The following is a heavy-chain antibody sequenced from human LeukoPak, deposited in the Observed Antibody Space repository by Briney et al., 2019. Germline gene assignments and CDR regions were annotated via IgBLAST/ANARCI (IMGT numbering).Heavy chain of an antibody. CDR1: GGSISSSSYY. Sequence: SETLSLTCTVSGGSISSSSYYWGWIRQPPGKGLEWIGSIYYTGSTYYNPSLKSRVTISVDTSKNQFSLKLTSVTAADTAVYFCARPYSYGSYSFDYWGQGTLVTVSS. V-gene: IGHV4-39*01. D-gene: IGHD3-16*01. CDR3: ARPYSYGSYSFDY. J-gene: IGHJ4*02. CDR2: IYYTGST.